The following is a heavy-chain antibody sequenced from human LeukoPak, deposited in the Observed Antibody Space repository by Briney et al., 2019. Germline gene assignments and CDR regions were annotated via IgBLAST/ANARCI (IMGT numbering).Heavy chain of an antibody. CDR1: GASISSSSFY. CDR3: ARPPLCRGGTCNDY. V-gene: IGHV4-39*01. CDR2: INYRGST. J-gene: IGHJ4*02. D-gene: IGHD2-15*01. Sequence: SETLSLTCTVSGASISSSSFYWGWIRQPPGKGLEWIGSINYRGSTRDNPSLKSRVTISVHPPNNPFSLKLTSMTAADTAVYYCARPPLCRGGTCNDYWGQGTLVTVSS.